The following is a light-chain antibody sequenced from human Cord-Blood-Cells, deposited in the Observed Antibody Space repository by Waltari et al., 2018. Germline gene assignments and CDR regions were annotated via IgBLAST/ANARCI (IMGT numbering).Light chain of an antibody. CDR2: EVS. J-gene: IGLJ3*02. Sequence: QSALTQPASVSGSPGQSITISCTGTSSDVGGYNYVSWYQQHPGKAPKLMIYEVSTRHSGGSNRFGGSKSGNTASLTISGLQAEDEADYYCSSYTSSSTGVFGGGTKLTVL. CDR3: SSYTSSSTGV. V-gene: IGLV2-14*01. CDR1: SSDVGGYNY.